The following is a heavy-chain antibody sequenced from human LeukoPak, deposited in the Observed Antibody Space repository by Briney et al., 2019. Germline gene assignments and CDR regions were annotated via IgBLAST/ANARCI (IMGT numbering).Heavy chain of an antibody. CDR1: GFIFASYG. J-gene: IGHJ4*02. D-gene: IGHD1-26*01. CDR3: ARSAVQANTPFYFDF. V-gene: IGHV3-48*01. Sequence: GGSLRLSCSAPGFIFASYGMTWVRQAPGSGLQWVAYISAGSSNTFYADSVKGRFTISRDDADNFLHLQMNSLSAEDTAVYYCARSAVQANTPFYFDFWGQGALVTVSS. CDR2: ISAGSSNT.